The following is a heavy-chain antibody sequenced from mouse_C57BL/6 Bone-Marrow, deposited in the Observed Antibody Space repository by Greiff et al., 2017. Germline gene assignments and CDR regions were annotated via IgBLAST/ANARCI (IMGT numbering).Heavy chain of an antibody. Sequence: EVNLVESGGGLVQPGGSLKLSCAASGFTFSDYYMYWVRQTPEKRLEWVAYISNGGGSTYYPDTVKGRFTISRDNAKNTLYLQMSRLKSEDTAWYYCARDEMDYWGQGTSVTVSA. CDR3: ARDEMDY. CDR2: ISNGGGST. V-gene: IGHV5-12*01. CDR1: GFTFSDYY. J-gene: IGHJ4*01.